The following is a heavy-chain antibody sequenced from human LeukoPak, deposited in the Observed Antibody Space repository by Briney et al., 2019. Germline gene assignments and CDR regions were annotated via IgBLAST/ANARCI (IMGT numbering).Heavy chain of an antibody. CDR3: ARARGDGYQWYFDL. V-gene: IGHV3-7*01. J-gene: IGHJ2*01. CDR1: GFTFSSYW. CDR2: IKQDGSEK. D-gene: IGHD5-24*01. Sequence: GGSLRLSCAASGFTFSSYWMNWVRQAPGKGLEWVANIKQDGSEKNYVDFVKGRFTISRDNAKNSLDLQMNSLRAEDTAMYYCARARGDGYQWYFDLWGRGTLVTVS.